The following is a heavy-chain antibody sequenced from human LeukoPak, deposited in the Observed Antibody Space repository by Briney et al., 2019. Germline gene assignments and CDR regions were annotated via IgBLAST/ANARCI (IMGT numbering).Heavy chain of an antibody. D-gene: IGHD3-10*01. J-gene: IGHJ4*02. CDR3: AREGGDFGWFGELLTN. CDR1: GGSFSGYY. V-gene: IGHV4-34*01. Sequence: SETLSLTCAVYGGSFSGYYWSWIRQPPGKGLEWIGEINHSGSTNYNPSLKSRVTISVDTSKNQFSLKLSSVTAADTAVYYCAREGGDFGWFGELLTNWGQGTLVTVSS. CDR2: INHSGST.